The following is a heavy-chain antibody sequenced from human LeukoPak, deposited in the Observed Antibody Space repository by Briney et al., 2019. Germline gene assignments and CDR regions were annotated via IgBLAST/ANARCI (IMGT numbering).Heavy chain of an antibody. J-gene: IGHJ6*02. D-gene: IGHD5-18*01. V-gene: IGHV3-30-3*01. CDR2: VSYGGSNK. CDR3: ARDLHRIQLWLGGTYYYGMDV. CDR1: GFTFESYT. Sequence: PGGSLRLSCAASGFTFESYTIHWVRQAPGKGLEWVALVSYGGSNKYYIDSVKGRFTISRDNSKNTLYLQMNSLRAEDTAVYYCARDLHRIQLWLGGTYYYGMDVWGQGTTVTVSS.